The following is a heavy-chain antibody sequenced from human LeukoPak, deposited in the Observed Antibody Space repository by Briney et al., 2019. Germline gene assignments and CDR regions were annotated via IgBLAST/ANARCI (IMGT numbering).Heavy chain of an antibody. CDR2: IIPILGTA. CDR3: ARDRPGRYCSSTRCYMASPFDP. J-gene: IGHJ5*02. V-gene: IGHV1-69*13. CDR1: RGTFSSYA. Sequence: SVKVSCKASRGTFSSYAISWVRQAPGQGLEWMGGIIPILGTANYAQKFQGRVTITADEFTSTAYMELSSLRSEDTAVYYCARDRPGRYCSSTRCYMASPFDPWGQGTLVTVSS. D-gene: IGHD2-2*02.